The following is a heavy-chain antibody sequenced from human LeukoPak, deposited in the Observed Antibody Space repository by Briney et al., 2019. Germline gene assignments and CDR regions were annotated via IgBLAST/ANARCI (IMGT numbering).Heavy chain of an antibody. CDR3: AKTLDGSSGWYQNEYYFDY. J-gene: IGHJ4*02. V-gene: IGHV3-23*01. Sequence: PGGSLRLSCAASGFTFSCYAMSWVRQAPGKGLEWVSAISGSGGSTYYADSVKGRFTISRDNSKNTLYLQMNSLRAEDTAVYYCAKTLDGSSGWYQNEYYFDYWGQGTLVTVSS. D-gene: IGHD6-19*01. CDR1: GFTFSCYA. CDR2: ISGSGGST.